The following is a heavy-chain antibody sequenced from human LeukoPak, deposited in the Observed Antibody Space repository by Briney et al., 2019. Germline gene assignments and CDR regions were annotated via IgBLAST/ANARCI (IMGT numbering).Heavy chain of an antibody. CDR3: ARDPYGSGSYTN. J-gene: IGHJ4*02. D-gene: IGHD3-10*01. V-gene: IGHV1-2*02. Sequence: ASVKVSCKASGYTFTGYYMHWVRQAPGQGLEWMGWINANSGGTNYAQKFQGRVTMTMDTSISTAYMEVSRLRSDDTAVYYCARDPYGSGSYTNWGQGTLVTVSS. CDR2: INANSGGT. CDR1: GYTFTGYY.